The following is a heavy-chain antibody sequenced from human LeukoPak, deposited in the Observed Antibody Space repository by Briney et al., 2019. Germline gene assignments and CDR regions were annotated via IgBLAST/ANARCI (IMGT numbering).Heavy chain of an antibody. J-gene: IGHJ4*02. CDR2: IYSSGCT. D-gene: IGHD1-26*01. CDR3: AKSGGYGVIDY. V-gene: IGHV4-39*01. CDR1: GASVSGSPYY. Sequence: SETLSLTCTVSGASVSGSPYYWGWIRQPPGKGLEWIGSIYSSGCTYYNASLQSRVTISIETSKNQISLRLNSVTAADTAIYYCAKSGGYGVIDYWGQGTLVTVSS.